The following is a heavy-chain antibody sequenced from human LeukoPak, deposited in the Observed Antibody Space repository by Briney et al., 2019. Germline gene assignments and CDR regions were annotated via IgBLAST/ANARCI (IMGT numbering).Heavy chain of an antibody. CDR1: GGSISSYH. V-gene: IGHV4-59*01. J-gene: IGHJ3*02. Sequence: SETLSLTCTVSGGSISSYHWSWIRQPPGKGLEWIGYVYYSGSTNYNPSLKSRVTISVDTSKNQFSLKLKSVSAADTAVYYCARVKGVSPPTSDAFDIWGQGTMVTVSS. CDR3: ARVKGVSPPTSDAFDI. D-gene: IGHD1-14*01. CDR2: VYYSGST.